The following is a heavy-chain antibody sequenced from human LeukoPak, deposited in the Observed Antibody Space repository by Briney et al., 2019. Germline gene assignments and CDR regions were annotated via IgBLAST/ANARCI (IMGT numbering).Heavy chain of an antibody. V-gene: IGHV5-51*01. CDR1: EYSFATYW. D-gene: IGHD1-26*01. Sequence: PGESLKISCQGSEYSFATYWIAWLRQMPGKGLEWMGIIYPSDSDTRYSPSFQGQVTIPADKSIKTAYLQWSSLKASDTAMYYCARPLQGIVGATGFDYWGQGTLVTVSS. CDR2: IYPSDSDT. J-gene: IGHJ4*02. CDR3: ARPLQGIVGATGFDY.